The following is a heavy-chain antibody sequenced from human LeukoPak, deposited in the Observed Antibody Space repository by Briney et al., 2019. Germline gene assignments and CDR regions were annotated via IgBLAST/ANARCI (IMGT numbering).Heavy chain of an antibody. V-gene: IGHV3-74*01. Sequence: GGSLRLSCAASRFNLGQYWMHWVRQVPGKGLVWVSRIGSGGRTKNYADSVRGRFTISRDNARNTLYLQMNSLRAEDTTVYYCAREKWDEDAFDMWGQGTMVTVSS. CDR1: RFNLGQYW. CDR3: AREKWDEDAFDM. J-gene: IGHJ3*02. D-gene: IGHD1-26*01. CDR2: IGSGGRTK.